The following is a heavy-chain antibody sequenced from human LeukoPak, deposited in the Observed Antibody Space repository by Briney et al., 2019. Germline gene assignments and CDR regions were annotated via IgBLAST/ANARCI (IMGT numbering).Heavy chain of an antibody. CDR3: ARWAQYSAYVFPLVKTAMGY. CDR2: ISAYNGNT. Sequence: ASVKVSCKASGYTFTSYGISWVQQAPAQGLEWMGWISAYNGNTNYAQKLQGRVTMTTDTSTSTAYMELRSLRSDDSALYYYARWAQYSAYVFPLVKTAMGYWGQATLVTVSS. CDR1: GYTFTSYG. J-gene: IGHJ4*02. V-gene: IGHV1-18*01. D-gene: IGHD5-12*01.